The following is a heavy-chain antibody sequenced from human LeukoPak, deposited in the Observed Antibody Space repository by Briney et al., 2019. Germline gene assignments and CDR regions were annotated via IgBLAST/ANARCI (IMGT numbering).Heavy chain of an antibody. CDR3: ARDYYGDSYFDN. J-gene: IGHJ4*02. CDR1: GFRFDDYA. Sequence: GGSLRLSCAASGFRFDDYAMNWVRQAPGKGLEWVSGINWNGGSTGYADSVKGRFTISRDNVKNSLYLEMDSLRAEDTALYYCARDYYGDSYFDNWGQGTLVTVSS. V-gene: IGHV3-20*04. D-gene: IGHD4-17*01. CDR2: INWNGGST.